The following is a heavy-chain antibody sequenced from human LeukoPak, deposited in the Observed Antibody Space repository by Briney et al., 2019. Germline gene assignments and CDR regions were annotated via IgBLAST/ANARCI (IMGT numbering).Heavy chain of an antibody. CDR3: APYDFWSGYYFDY. D-gene: IGHD3-3*01. CDR1: GGSFSGYY. Sequence: SETLSLTCAVYGGSFSGYYWSWIRQPPGKGLEWIGEINHSGSTNYNPSLKSRVTISVDTSKNQFSLKLSSVTAADTAVYYCAPYDFWSGYYFDYWGQGTLVTVPS. V-gene: IGHV4-34*01. CDR2: INHSGST. J-gene: IGHJ4*02.